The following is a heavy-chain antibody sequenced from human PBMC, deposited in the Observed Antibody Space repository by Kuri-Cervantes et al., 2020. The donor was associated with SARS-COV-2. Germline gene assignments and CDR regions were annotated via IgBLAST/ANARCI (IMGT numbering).Heavy chain of an antibody. Sequence: SETLSLTCTVSGGSISGGSYYWSWIRQPAGKGLEWIGYIYTSGGTNYNPSLKSRVTISVDTSKNQFSLKLSSVTAADTAVYYCARVEGYCSSTSCYTGAFDYWGQGTLVTVSS. D-gene: IGHD2-2*02. J-gene: IGHJ4*02. V-gene: IGHV4-61*09. CDR3: ARVEGYCSSTSCYTGAFDY. CDR2: IYTSGGT. CDR1: GGSISGGSYY.